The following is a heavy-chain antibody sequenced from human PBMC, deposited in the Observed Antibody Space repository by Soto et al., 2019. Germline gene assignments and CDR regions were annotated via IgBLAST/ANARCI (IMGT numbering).Heavy chain of an antibody. CDR1: GGTFSSYT. CDR3: ARVGGYCSSTSCYDNYYYYGMDV. CDR2: IIPILGIA. J-gene: IGHJ6*02. D-gene: IGHD2-2*01. Sequence: QVQLVQSGAEVKKPGSSVKVSCKASGGTFSSYTISWVRQAPGQGLEWMGRIIPILGIANYAQKFQGRVTITADKSTSAAYMGLSSLGSEDTAVYYCARVGGYCSSTSCYDNYYYYGMDVWGQGTTVTVSS. V-gene: IGHV1-69*02.